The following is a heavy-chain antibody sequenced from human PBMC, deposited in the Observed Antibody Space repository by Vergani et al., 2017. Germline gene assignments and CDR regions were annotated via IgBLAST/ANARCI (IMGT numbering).Heavy chain of an antibody. CDR2: IYYSGST. V-gene: IGHV4-59*01. CDR1: GSSISSYY. Sequence: QVQLQESGPGLVKPSETLSLTCTVSGSSISSYYWSWIRQPPGKGLEWIGYIYYSGSTNYNPSLKSRVTISVDTSKNQFSLKLSSVTAADTAVYYCARVYEYSYGYWFDPWGQGTLVTVSS. D-gene: IGHD5-18*01. CDR3: ARVYEYSYGYWFDP. J-gene: IGHJ5*02.